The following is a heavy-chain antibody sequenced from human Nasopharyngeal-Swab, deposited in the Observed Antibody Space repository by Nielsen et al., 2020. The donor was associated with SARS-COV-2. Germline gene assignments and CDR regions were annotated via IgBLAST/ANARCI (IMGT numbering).Heavy chain of an antibody. V-gene: IGHV4-31*03. CDR3: ARAPIVVVITAFDY. J-gene: IGHJ4*02. D-gene: IGHD3-22*01. Sequence: SETLSLTCTVSGGSISSGGYYWSWIRQHPGKGLEWIGYINYSGSTYYNPSLKSRVTISVDTSKNQFSLKLSSVTAADTAVYYCARAPIVVVITAFDYWGQGTLVTVSS. CDR1: GGSISSGGYY. CDR2: INYSGST.